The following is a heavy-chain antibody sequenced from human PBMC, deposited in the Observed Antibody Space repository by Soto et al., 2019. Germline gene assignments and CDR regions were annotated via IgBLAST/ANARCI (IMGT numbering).Heavy chain of an antibody. CDR1: GFTFDTYA. V-gene: IGHV3-23*01. CDR2: ISGSGAKT. CDR3: AKLECSGGSCYSGRLVDYVYYYMDV. D-gene: IGHD2-15*01. J-gene: IGHJ6*03. Sequence: EVQLLESGGGLVQPGGYLRLSCAASGFTFDTYAMSWVRQAPGKGLEWVSAISGSGAKTYYADSVKGRFTISRANSKSTLYLQMNSLRAEDTAVYHCAKLECSGGSCYSGRLVDYVYYYMDVWGKVPTVTVSS.